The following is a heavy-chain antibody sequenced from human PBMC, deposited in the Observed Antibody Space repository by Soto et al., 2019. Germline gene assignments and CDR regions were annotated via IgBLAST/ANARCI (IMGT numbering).Heavy chain of an antibody. CDR1: GDSVSSNSAA. CDR3: ARESVLRFLEWAVSAVFDY. Sequence: SQTLSLTCAISGDSVSSNSAAWNWIRQSPSRGLEWLGRTYYRSKWYNDYAVSVKSRITINPDTSKNQFSLQLNSVTPEDAAVYYCARESVLRFLEWAVSAVFDYWGQGTLVTVSS. D-gene: IGHD3-3*01. J-gene: IGHJ4*02. CDR2: TYYRSKWYN. V-gene: IGHV6-1*01.